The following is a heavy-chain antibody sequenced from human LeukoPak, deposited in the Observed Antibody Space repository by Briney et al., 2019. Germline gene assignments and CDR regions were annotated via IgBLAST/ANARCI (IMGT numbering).Heavy chain of an antibody. CDR3: ARVTWFPGTSYYYMDV. D-gene: IGHD1-1*01. CDR2: IYYSGST. J-gene: IGHJ6*03. Sequence: PSETLSLTCTVSGGSISSYYWSWIRQPPGKGLEWIGYIYYSGSTNYNPSLKSRVTISVDTSKNQFSLKLSSVTAADAAVYYCARVTWFPGTSYYYMDVWGKGTTVTVSS. CDR1: GGSISSYY. V-gene: IGHV4-59*01.